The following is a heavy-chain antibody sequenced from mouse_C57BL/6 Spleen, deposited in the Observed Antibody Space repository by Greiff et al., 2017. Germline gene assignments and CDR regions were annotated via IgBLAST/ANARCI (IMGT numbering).Heavy chain of an antibody. CDR3: ARDGDYDAPFDFDY. Sequence: EVQLVESGGDLVKPGGSLKLSCAASGFTFSSYGMSWVRQTPDKRLEWVATISSGGSYTNYPDNVKGRFTISGDKAKNTMYLQRSSLTSEDTAMYYCARDGDYDAPFDFDYWGQGTTLTVAS. V-gene: IGHV5-6*01. CDR2: ISSGGSYT. J-gene: IGHJ2*01. CDR1: GFTFSSYG. D-gene: IGHD2-4*01.